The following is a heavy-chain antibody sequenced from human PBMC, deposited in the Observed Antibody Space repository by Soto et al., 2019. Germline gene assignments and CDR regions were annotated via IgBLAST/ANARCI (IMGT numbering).Heavy chain of an antibody. V-gene: IGHV3-53*01. J-gene: IGHJ4*02. D-gene: IGHD3-22*01. Sequence: GGSLRLSCAVSGITVSSYYMSWVRQAAGKGLEWVSVIYAGTITYYSDSVKGRFTIYRDNSKNTLNLEMNSLRVEDTAVYYCARIPYDNSGTIFDYWGQGTLVTVSS. CDR3: ARIPYDNSGTIFDY. CDR1: GITVSSYY. CDR2: IYAGTIT.